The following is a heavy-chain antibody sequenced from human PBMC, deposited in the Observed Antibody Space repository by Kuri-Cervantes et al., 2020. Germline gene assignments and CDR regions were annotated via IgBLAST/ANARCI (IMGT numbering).Heavy chain of an antibody. CDR1: GFTFDDYA. D-gene: IGHD2/OR15-2a*01. J-gene: IGHJ6*02. V-gene: IGHV3-9*01. CDR2: INSNGSST. CDR3: AKGLSTTPYYYYYGMDV. Sequence: SLKISCAASGFTFDDYAVHWVRQAPGKGLEWVSRINSNGSSTSYADSVKGRFTISRDNAKNSLYLQMNSLKAEDTAVYYCAKGLSTTPYYYYYGMDVWGQGTTVTVSS.